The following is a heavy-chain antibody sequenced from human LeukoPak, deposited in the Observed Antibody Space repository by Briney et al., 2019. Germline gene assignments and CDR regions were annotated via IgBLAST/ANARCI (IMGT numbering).Heavy chain of an antibody. D-gene: IGHD6-13*01. CDR3: ARSLAAAGTSWFDP. J-gene: IGHJ5*02. V-gene: IGHV7-4-1*02. Sequence: ASVKVXCKASGYTFTSYAMNWVRQAPGQGLEWMGWINTNTGNPAYAQGFTGRFVFSLDTSVSTAYLQISSLKAEDTAVYYRARSLAAAGTSWFDPWGQGTLVTVSS. CDR1: GYTFTSYA. CDR2: INTNTGNP.